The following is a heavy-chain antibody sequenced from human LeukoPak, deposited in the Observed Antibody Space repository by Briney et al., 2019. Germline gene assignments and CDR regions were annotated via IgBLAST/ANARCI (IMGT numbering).Heavy chain of an antibody. D-gene: IGHD6-19*01. CDR1: GFTFSSYA. V-gene: IGHV3-30-3*01. J-gene: IGHJ4*02. CDR2: ISYDGSNK. CDR3: VRGHIAVAGNLDY. Sequence: GGSLRLSCAASGFTFSSYAMHWVRQAPGKGLEWVAVISYDGSNKYYADSVKGRFTISRDNSKNTLYLQMDSLRAEDTAVYYCVRGHIAVAGNLDYWGQGTLVTVSS.